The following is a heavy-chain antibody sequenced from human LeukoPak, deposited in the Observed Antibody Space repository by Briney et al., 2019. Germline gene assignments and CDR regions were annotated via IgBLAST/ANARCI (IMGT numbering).Heavy chain of an antibody. V-gene: IGHV3-23*01. Sequence: GGSLRLSCAASGFTFSSYAMSWVRQAPGKGLEWVSAISGSGGSTYYADSVKGQFTISRDNSKNTLYLQMNSLRAEDTAVYYCAKFLVYDYYYYYYMDVWGKGTTVTVSS. CDR3: AKFLVYDYYYYYYMDV. J-gene: IGHJ6*03. D-gene: IGHD5/OR15-5a*01. CDR1: GFTFSSYA. CDR2: ISGSGGST.